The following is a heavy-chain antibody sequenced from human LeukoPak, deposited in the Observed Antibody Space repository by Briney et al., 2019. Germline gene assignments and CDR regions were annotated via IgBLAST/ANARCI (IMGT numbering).Heavy chain of an antibody. J-gene: IGHJ3*02. CDR3: PPSANDYSNSWDAFDI. V-gene: IGHV1-24*01. D-gene: IGHD4-11*01. Sequence: ASVKVSCKVSGYTHPDLFMHWVRQAPGKALEWMGGFDHEYGETIYPQKFQGRLTMTEHKPTDTAYIELSRLPSEDRHGCYFPPSANDYSNSWDAFDIWGQGTMVTVSS. CDR2: FDHEYGET. CDR1: GYTHPDLF.